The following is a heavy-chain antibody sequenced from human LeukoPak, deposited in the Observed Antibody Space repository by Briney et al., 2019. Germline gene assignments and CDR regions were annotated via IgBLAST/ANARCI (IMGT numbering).Heavy chain of an antibody. CDR2: ISSSSSTI. CDR3: ARGRYDSSGSTDY. CDR1: GFTFSSYS. D-gene: IGHD3-22*01. V-gene: IGHV3-48*01. Sequence: GGSLRLSCAASGFTFSSYSMNWVRQAPGKGLEWVSYISSSSSTIYYADSVKGRFTISRDNAKNSLYLQMNSLRAEDTAVYYCARGRYDSSGSTDYWGQGTLVTVSS. J-gene: IGHJ4*02.